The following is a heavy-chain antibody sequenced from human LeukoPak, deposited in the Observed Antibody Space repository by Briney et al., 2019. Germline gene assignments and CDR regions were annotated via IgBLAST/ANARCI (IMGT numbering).Heavy chain of an antibody. D-gene: IGHD3-16*01. V-gene: IGHV3-21*01. CDR3: ARDLQGGLDY. CDR1: GFTFSSYS. CDR2: VSSSSSYI. J-gene: IGHJ4*02. Sequence: GGSLRLSCAASGFTFSSYSMNWVRQAPGKGLEWVSSVSSSSSYIYYADSVKGRFTISRDNAKNSLYLQMNSLRAEDTAVYYCARDLQGGLDYWGQGTLVTVSS.